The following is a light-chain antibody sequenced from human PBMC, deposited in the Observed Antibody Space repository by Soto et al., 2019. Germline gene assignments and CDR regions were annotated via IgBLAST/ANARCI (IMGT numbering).Light chain of an antibody. CDR2: GNT. CDR3: LSFDSSLSVV. Sequence: QSVLTQPPSVSGAPGQRVTISCTGSSSNIGAGYDVHWSQQLPGRAPKLLIYGNTNRPSGVPDRFSGSKSGTSASLAITGLQAEDEADYYCLSFDSSLSVVFGGGTKVTVL. J-gene: IGLJ2*01. CDR1: SSNIGAGYD. V-gene: IGLV1-40*01.